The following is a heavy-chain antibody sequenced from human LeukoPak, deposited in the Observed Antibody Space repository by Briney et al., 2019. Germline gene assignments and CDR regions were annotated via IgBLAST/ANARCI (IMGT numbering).Heavy chain of an antibody. Sequence: GASVKVSFTASGYTFTIYYMHWVRQAPGQGLEWMGIINPSGGSTSYAQKFQGRVTMTRDTSTSTVYMELSSLRSEDTAVYYCARSIAVAGPYHYYGMDVWGQGTTVTVSS. D-gene: IGHD6-19*01. CDR3: ARSIAVAGPYHYYGMDV. CDR1: GYTFTIYY. CDR2: INPSGGST. V-gene: IGHV1-46*01. J-gene: IGHJ6*02.